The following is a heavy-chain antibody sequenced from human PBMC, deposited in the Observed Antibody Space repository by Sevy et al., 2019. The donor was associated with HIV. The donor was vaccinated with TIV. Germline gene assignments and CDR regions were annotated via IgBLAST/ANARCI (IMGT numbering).Heavy chain of an antibody. CDR1: GFTFSSYS. CDR3: ARDSSGRYEPFDY. J-gene: IGHJ4*02. Sequence: GGSLRLSCAASGFTFSSYSMNWVRQAPGKGLEWVSYISSSSSTIYYADSVKGRFTISRDDAKNSLYLQMNSLRAEDTAVYYCARDSSGRYEPFDYWGQGTLVTVSS. D-gene: IGHD6-19*01. V-gene: IGHV3-48*01. CDR2: ISSSSSTI.